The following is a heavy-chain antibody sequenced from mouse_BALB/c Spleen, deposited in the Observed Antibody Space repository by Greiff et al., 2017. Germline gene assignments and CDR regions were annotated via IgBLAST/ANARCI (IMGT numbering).Heavy chain of an antibody. CDR2: ISSGSSTI. CDR1: GFTFSSFG. CDR3: ARSRYYYGSSWFAY. Sequence: EVKLMESGGGLVQPGGSRKLSCAASGFTFSSFGMHWVRQAPEKGLEWVAYISSGSSTIYYADTVKGRFTISRDNPKNTLFLQMTSLRSEDTAMYYCARSRYYYGSSWFAYWGQGTLVTVSA. J-gene: IGHJ3*01. V-gene: IGHV5-17*02. D-gene: IGHD1-1*01.